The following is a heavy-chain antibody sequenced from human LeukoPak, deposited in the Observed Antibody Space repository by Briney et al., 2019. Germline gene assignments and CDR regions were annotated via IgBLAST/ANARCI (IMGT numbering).Heavy chain of an antibody. J-gene: IGHJ4*02. CDR2: IYYSGST. V-gene: IGHV4-59*08. CDR3: ARAEPVTIFGVAHLLPFDY. D-gene: IGHD3-3*01. CDR1: GGSISSYY. Sequence: SETLSLTCTVAGGSISSYYWSWIRQPPGKGLEWIGYIYYSGSTNYNPSLKSRVTISVDTSKNRFSLKLSSVTAADTAVYYCARAEPVTIFGVAHLLPFDYWGQGTLVTVSS.